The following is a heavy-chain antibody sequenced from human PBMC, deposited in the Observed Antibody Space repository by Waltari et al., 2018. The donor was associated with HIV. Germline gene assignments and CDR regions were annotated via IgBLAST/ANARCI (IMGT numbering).Heavy chain of an antibody. CDR3: VKDRGIAVRPPYYFGLDV. J-gene: IGHJ6*02. D-gene: IGHD6-6*01. CDR2: FSWSSGSI. V-gene: IGHV3-9*01. CDR1: GFKFDDYA. Sequence: EVQLVESGGGLVQPGRYLGLSCTASGFKFDDYAMHWVRQRPGKGLEWVSGFSWSSGSIGYADSVKGRFTISRDKARNSLYLDMNILRPEDTAVYYCVKDRGIAVRPPYYFGLDVWGQGTTVTVSS.